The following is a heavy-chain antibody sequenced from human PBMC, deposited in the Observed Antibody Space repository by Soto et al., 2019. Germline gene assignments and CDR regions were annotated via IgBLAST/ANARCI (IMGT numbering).Heavy chain of an antibody. CDR1: GGTFSSYA. D-gene: IGHD3-10*01. J-gene: IGHJ4*02. V-gene: IGHV1-69*01. CDR2: IIPIFGTA. CDR3: ARVSRDYCGSGSYYSPNAIDY. Sequence: QVQLVQSGAEVKKPGSSVKVSCKASGGTFSSYAISWVRQAPGQGLEWMGGIIPIFGTANYAQKFQGRVTITADESTSTAYMELSSLRSEDTAVYYCARVSRDYCGSGSYYSPNAIDYWGQGTLVTVSS.